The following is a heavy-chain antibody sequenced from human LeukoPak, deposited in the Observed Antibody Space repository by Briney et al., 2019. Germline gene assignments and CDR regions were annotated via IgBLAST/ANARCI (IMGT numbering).Heavy chain of an antibody. J-gene: IGHJ4*02. V-gene: IGHV4-30-2*01. CDR3: ATLGDYEGGYCFDY. CDR2: IYHSGST. D-gene: IGHD4-17*01. Sequence: SQTLSLTCAVSGGSISSGGYSWSWIRQPPGKGLEWIGYIYHSGSTYYNPSLKSRVTISVDRSKNQFSLKLSSVTAADTAVYYCATLGDYEGGYCFDYWGQGTLVTVSS. CDR1: GGSISSGGYS.